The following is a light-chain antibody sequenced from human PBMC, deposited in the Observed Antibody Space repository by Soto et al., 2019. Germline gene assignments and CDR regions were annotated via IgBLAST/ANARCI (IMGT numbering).Light chain of an antibody. CDR1: QSVSSY. V-gene: IGKV3-11*01. CDR2: DAS. J-gene: IGKJ5*01. CDR3: QQYNNWPLIT. Sequence: IVLTQSPATLSLSPGEGATLSCRASQSVSSYLAWYQQKPGQAPRLLIYDASNRATGIPARFSGSGSGTDFTLTINSLEPEDFAVYYCQQYNNWPLITIGQGTRLEIK.